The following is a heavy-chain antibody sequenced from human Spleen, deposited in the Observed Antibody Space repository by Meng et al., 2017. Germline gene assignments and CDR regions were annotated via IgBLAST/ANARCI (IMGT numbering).Heavy chain of an antibody. CDR2: IYHSGST. V-gene: IGHV4-61*01. D-gene: IGHD4-17*01. J-gene: IGHJ5*02. Sequence: SETLSLTCTVSGGFVSSDSYYWSWIWQPPGKGLEWIGYIYHSGSTKYNPSLKSRVTISVDTSKNQFTLKLSSVTAADTAVYYCARMTTTNWFDPWGQGTLVTVSS. CDR1: GGFVSSDSYY. CDR3: ARMTTTNWFDP.